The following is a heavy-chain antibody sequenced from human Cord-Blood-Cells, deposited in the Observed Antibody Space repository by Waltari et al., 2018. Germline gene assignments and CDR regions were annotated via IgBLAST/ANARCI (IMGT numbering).Heavy chain of an antibody. V-gene: IGHV4-34*01. D-gene: IGHD7-27*01. CDR2: INHSGST. CDR1: GGSFSGYY. CDR3: ARHGEDGSPFDY. Sequence: QVQLQQWGAGLLKPSETLSLTCAVYGGSFSGYYWSWIRQPPGKGLEWIGEINHSGSTNYNPSLKSRVTISVDTSKNQFSRKLSSVTAADTAVYYCARHGEDGSPFDYWGQGTLVTVSS. J-gene: IGHJ4*02.